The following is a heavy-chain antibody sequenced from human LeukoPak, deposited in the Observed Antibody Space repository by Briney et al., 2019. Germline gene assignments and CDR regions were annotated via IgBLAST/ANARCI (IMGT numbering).Heavy chain of an antibody. CDR1: GFNFNNYW. V-gene: IGHV3-30*18. D-gene: IGHD5-18*01. CDR3: AKDRYSYAFEYSDS. Sequence: GGSLRLSCAASGFNFNNYWMSWLRQAPGKGLDWVAVISNDGSKKYYADSVKGRFTISRDNSKNTLSLQVSSLRTEDTAVYYCAKDRYSYAFEYSDSWGQGTLVTVSS. CDR2: ISNDGSKK. J-gene: IGHJ4*02.